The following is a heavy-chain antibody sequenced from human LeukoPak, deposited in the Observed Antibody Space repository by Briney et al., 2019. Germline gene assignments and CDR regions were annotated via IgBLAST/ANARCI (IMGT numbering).Heavy chain of an antibody. CDR1: GGSISSYY. J-gene: IGHJ3*02. D-gene: IGHD3-22*01. CDR2: ISDIGST. CDR3: AREYYDSSGYYGTSDAFDI. V-gene: IGHV4-59*01. Sequence: SETLSLTCTVSGGSISSYYWSWIRQPPGKGLEWIAYISDIGSTNYNPSLKSRVTISVDTSKNQFSLKLSSVTAADTAVYYCAREYYDSSGYYGTSDAFDIWGQGTMVTVSS.